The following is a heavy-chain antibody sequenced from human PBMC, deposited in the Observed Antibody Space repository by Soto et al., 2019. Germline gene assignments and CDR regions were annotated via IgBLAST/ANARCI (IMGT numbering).Heavy chain of an antibody. D-gene: IGHD3-10*01. J-gene: IGHJ3*02. V-gene: IGHV4-61*01. Sequence: QVQLQESGPGLVKPSETLSLTCTVSGGSVTSSSYYWTWIRQPPGKGLEWIGYIYNTVSTNYNPSLKSRVXXSXDXXKNQFSLKLSSVTAADTAVYYCANYGSASYGASDIWGQGTMVTVSS. CDR3: ANYGSASYGASDI. CDR1: GGSVTSSSYY. CDR2: IYNTVST.